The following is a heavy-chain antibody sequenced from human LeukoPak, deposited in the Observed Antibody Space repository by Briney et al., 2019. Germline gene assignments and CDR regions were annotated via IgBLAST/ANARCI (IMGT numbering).Heavy chain of an antibody. CDR3: ARGHYYDSSGYLDAFDI. Sequence: PGGSLRLSCAASGFTFSSYSMNWVRQAPGKGLEWVSSISSSSSYIYYADSVKGRFTISRDSAKNSLYLQMNSLRAEDTAVYYCARGHYYDSSGYLDAFDIWGQGTVVTVSS. D-gene: IGHD3-22*01. V-gene: IGHV3-21*01. CDR1: GFTFSSYS. J-gene: IGHJ3*02. CDR2: ISSSSSYI.